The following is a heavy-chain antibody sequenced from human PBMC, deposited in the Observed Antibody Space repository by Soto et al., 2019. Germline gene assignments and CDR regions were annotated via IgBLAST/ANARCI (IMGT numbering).Heavy chain of an antibody. D-gene: IGHD1-26*01. CDR1: GDSVSSNNAA. J-gene: IGHJ4*02. Sequence: SQTLSLTCATSGDSVSSNNAAWHWIRQSPSRGLEWLGRTYYRSKWYSVSAVSVKGRVTIKADTSKNQFSLQLDSVPPEDTSVYLCARGPGTLSFWGQGILVTVSS. V-gene: IGHV6-1*01. CDR2: TYYRSKWYS. CDR3: ARGPGTLSF.